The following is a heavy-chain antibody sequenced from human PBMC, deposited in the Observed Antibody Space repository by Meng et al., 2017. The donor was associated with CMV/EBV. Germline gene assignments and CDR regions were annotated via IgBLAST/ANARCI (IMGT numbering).Heavy chain of an antibody. D-gene: IGHD3-3*01. CDR1: GGSFSGYY. V-gene: IGHV4-34*01. CDR2: INHSGST. CDR3: ARANLYYDFWSGKRLYYYGMDV. Sequence: SETLSLTCAVYGGSFSGYYWSWIRQPPGKGLEWIGEINHSGSTNYNPPLKSRVTISVDTSKNQFSLKLSSVTAADTAVYYCARANLYYDFWSGKRLYYYGMDVWGQGTTVTVSS. J-gene: IGHJ6*02.